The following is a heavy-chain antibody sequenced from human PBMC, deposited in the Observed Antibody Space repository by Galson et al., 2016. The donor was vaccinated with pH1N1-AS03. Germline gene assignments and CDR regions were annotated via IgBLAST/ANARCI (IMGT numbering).Heavy chain of an antibody. CDR1: GFSFGDFA. J-gene: IGHJ4*02. V-gene: IGHV3-30*04. CDR2: ISYDGREK. CDR3: VRSLAAAGNY. Sequence: SLRLSCAASGFSFGDFALHWVRQAPGKGLEWLAFISYDGREKYYADSVQGRVTISRDNSKNTVHLELNSLRGAETAGYYCVRSLAAAGNYWGQGTLVIVSS. D-gene: IGHD6-13*01.